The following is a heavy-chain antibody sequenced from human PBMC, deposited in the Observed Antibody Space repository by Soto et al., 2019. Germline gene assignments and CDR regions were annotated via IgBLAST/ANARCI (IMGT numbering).Heavy chain of an antibody. D-gene: IGHD3-22*01. Sequence: ASVKVSCKASGYTFTSYYMHWVRQAPGQGLEWMGIINPSGGSASYAQKFQGRVTMTRDTSTSTVYMELSSLRSEDTAVYYCAKTYYDDSSGYQGAFDNWGQGTLVTVSS. CDR1: GYTFTSYY. CDR2: INPSGGSA. CDR3: AKTYYDDSSGYQGAFDN. J-gene: IGHJ4*02. V-gene: IGHV1-46*01.